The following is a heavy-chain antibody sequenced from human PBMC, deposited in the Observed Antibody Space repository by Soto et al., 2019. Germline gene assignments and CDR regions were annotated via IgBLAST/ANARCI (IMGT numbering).Heavy chain of an antibody. J-gene: IGHJ4*02. Sequence: EVQLVESGGALIQPGGSLRLSCAASGFTVSNIYMSWLRQAPGKGLEWVSVIYSGGDTFYADSAKGRFTITRDTSTNTLYLRMNTLRIVDTAVYYCTRDPWDYWGQVTLVTVSS. CDR2: IYSGGDT. CDR1: GFTVSNIY. CDR3: TRDPWDY. V-gene: IGHV3-53*01.